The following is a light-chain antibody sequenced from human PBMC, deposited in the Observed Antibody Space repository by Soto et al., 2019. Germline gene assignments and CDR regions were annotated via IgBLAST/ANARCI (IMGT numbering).Light chain of an antibody. J-gene: IGKJ1*01. Sequence: LKQSPGTLSLSKGERATXXXXXXQSVSNNYLAWYQQKPGQAPRLLIYGASNRTTGIPDRFSGSGSGTDFTLTINRLEPADFAVYFCQQYSSSQGWTFGQGTKVDIK. CDR3: QQYSSSQGWT. CDR2: GAS. CDR1: QSVSNNY. V-gene: IGKV3-20*01.